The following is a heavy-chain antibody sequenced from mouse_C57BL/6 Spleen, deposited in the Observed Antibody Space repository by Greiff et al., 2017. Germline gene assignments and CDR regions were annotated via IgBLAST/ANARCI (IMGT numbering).Heavy chain of an antibody. CDR2: SRNKANDYTT. D-gene: IGHD1-1*01. J-gene: IGHJ4*01. Sequence: EVKVVESGGGLVQSGRSLRLSCATSGFTFSDFYMEWVRQAPGKGLEWIAASRNKANDYTTEYSASVKGRFIVSRDTSQSILYLQMNALRAEDTAIYYCARDADYYGSRRYAMDYWGQGTSVTVSS. CDR3: ARDADYYGSRRYAMDY. V-gene: IGHV7-1*01. CDR1: GFTFSDFY.